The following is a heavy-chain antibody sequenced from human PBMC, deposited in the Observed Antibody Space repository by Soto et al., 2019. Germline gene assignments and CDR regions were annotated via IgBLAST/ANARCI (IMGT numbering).Heavy chain of an antibody. CDR2: INTDGSWT. J-gene: IGHJ6*02. CDR3: ARAPDCGGGSCYSGHRYYGMDV. Sequence: EVQLVESGGGLVQPGGSLRLSCEASGFTFNNYWVHWVRQPPGKGLVWVSRINTDGSWTNYADSVKGRFTMSRDNAKNTLYTKMNSMRDEDTAVYYCARAPDCGGGSCYSGHRYYGMDVWGQGATVTVSS. D-gene: IGHD2-15*01. V-gene: IGHV3-74*02. CDR1: GFTFNNYW.